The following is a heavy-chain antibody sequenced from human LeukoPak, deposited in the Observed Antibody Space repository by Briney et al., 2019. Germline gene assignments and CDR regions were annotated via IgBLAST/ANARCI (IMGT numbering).Heavy chain of an antibody. V-gene: IGHV3-23*01. Sequence: GGSLRLSCAASRFTFDNYAMTWVRQGPGKGLEWIATISGSGGSTYYADSVKGRFTISRDNSKNTVYLQVNSLRAEDTALYYCAQDRAYIQFYFWGQGTLVTVSS. D-gene: IGHD5-18*01. CDR3: AQDRAYIQFYF. J-gene: IGHJ4*02. CDR2: ISGSGGST. CDR1: RFTFDNYA.